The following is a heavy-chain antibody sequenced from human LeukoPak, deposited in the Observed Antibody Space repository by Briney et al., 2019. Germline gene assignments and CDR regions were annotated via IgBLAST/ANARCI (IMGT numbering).Heavy chain of an antibody. CDR2: MNPNSGNT. J-gene: IGHJ5*02. Sequence: ASVKVSCKASGYSFTSYDINWVRQAPGQGFEWVGWMNPNSGNTGHAQEFQGRVTMTRNTSISTAYMELSSLRSEDTAVYYCARGYGDDYVWGSYRYEPWGQGTLVTVSS. CDR3: ARGYGDDYVWGSYRYEP. CDR1: GYSFTSYD. D-gene: IGHD3-16*02. V-gene: IGHV1-8*01.